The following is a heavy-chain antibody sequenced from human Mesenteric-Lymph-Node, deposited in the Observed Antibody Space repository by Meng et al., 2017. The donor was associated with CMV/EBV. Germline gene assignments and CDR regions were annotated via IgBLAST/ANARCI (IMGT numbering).Heavy chain of an antibody. CDR2: IYYSGST. Sequence: SETLSLTCTVSGGSISSYYWSWIRQPPGKGLEWIGNIYYSGSTYYNPSLKGRVTISVDTSKNQFSLKLSSVTAADTAVYYCTRDPWGDSSGYYFFGMDLWGQGTTVTVSS. J-gene: IGHJ6*02. CDR1: GGSISSYY. V-gene: IGHV4-59*12. D-gene: IGHD3-22*01. CDR3: TRDPWGDSSGYYFFGMDL.